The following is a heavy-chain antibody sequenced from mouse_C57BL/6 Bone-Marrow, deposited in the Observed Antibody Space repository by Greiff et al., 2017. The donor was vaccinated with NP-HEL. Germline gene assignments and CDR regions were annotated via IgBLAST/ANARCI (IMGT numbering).Heavy chain of an antibody. D-gene: IGHD1-1*01. Sequence: EVQLQQSGPELVKPGASVKISCKASGYTFTDYYMNWVKQSHGKSLEWIGDINPNNGGTSYNQKFKGKATLTVDKSSSTAYMELRSLTSEDSAVYYCMRGGYYYGSRDYWCQGTTLTVSS. V-gene: IGHV1-26*01. J-gene: IGHJ2*01. CDR2: INPNNGGT. CDR3: MRGGYYYGSRDY. CDR1: GYTFTDYY.